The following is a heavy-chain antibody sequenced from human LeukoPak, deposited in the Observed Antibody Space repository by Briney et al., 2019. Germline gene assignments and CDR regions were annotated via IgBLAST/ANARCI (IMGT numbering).Heavy chain of an antibody. Sequence: PSETLSLTCAVYGGSFSGYYWSWIRQPPGKGLEWIGEINHSGSTNYNPSLKSRVTISVDTSKNQFSLKLNSVTAADTAVYYCARGYCSGGSCYSLHYYYYMDVWDKGTTVTVSS. CDR2: INHSGST. J-gene: IGHJ6*03. V-gene: IGHV4-34*01. CDR1: GGSFSGYY. CDR3: ARGYCSGGSCYSLHYYYYMDV. D-gene: IGHD2-15*01.